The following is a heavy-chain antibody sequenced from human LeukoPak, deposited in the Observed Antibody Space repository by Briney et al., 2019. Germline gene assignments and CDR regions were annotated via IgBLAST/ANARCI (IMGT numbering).Heavy chain of an antibody. D-gene: IGHD2-15*01. CDR2: INHSGST. CDR3: ARGREIVVVAATPNLNWFDP. J-gene: IGHJ5*02. V-gene: IGHV4-34*01. Sequence: SETLSLTCAVYGGSFSGYYWGWIRQPPGKGLEWIGEINHSGSTNYNPSLKSRVTISVDTSKNQFSLKLSSVTAADTAVYYCARGREIVVVAATPNLNWFDPWGQGTLVTVSS. CDR1: GGSFSGYY.